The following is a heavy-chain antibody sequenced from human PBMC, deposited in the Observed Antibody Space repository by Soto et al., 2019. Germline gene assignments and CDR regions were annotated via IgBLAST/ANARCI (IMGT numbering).Heavy chain of an antibody. CDR1: GFTVSSKY. CDR3: ARDPWAADY. Sequence: GGSXRLSCAASGFTVSSKYMSWVRQAPVKCLEWVSVIYSGGSTFYADSVRGRFTISRDNSKNTVNLQMNSLRAEDTAVYYCARDPWAADYWGQGTLVTVSS. V-gene: IGHV3-66*01. D-gene: IGHD3-16*01. CDR2: IYSGGST. J-gene: IGHJ4*02.